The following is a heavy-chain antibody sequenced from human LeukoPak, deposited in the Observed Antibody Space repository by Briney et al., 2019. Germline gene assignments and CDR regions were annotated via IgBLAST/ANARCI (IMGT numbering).Heavy chain of an antibody. D-gene: IGHD3-9*01. CDR2: IYYSGST. V-gene: IGHV4-59*08. CDR3: ARHAGGVYDILTGYYNDYGMDV. Sequence: PSETLSLTCTVSGGSISSYYWSWIRQPPGKGLEWIGYIYYSGSTNYIPSLKSRVTIPVDTSKNQFSLKLSSVTAADTAVYYCARHAGGVYDILTGYYNDYGMDVWGQGTTVTVSS. CDR1: GGSISSYY. J-gene: IGHJ6*01.